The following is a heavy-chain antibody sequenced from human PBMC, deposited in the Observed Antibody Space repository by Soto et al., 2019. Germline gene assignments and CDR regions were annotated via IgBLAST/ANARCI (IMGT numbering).Heavy chain of an antibody. CDR2: IYYSGST. CDR1: VGSISSGDYY. D-gene: IGHD3-22*01. V-gene: IGHV4-30-4*02. CDR3: ARDPYYESSGYYYVRAFDI. J-gene: IGHJ3*02. Sequence: SDTLSLTCTVSVGSISSGDYYWSWICQPPGKGLEWIGYIYYSGSTYYNPSLKSRVTISVDTSKNQFSLKLSSVTAADTAVYYCARDPYYESSGYYYVRAFDIWGQGTMVT.